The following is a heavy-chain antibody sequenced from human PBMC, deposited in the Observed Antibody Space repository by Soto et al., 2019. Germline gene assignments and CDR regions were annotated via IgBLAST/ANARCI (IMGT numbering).Heavy chain of an antibody. CDR2: ISGYNGNT. CDR1: GYTFTNYG. D-gene: IGHD6-6*01. V-gene: IGHV1-18*01. J-gene: IGHJ4*02. Sequence: QVQLVQSGAEVKKPGASVKVSCKASGYTFTNYGFSWVRQAPGQGLEWMGWISGYNGNTNYAGWLQGRVPMTTATSTTTAYMEQKSFRYDDAAVDYCAREGQLGYWGQGTPVTVSS. CDR3: AREGQLGY.